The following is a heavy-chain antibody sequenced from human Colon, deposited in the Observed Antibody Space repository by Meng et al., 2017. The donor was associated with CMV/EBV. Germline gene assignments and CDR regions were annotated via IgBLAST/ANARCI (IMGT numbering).Heavy chain of an antibody. CDR1: GFTFSSYE. CDR2: ISGSGSTI. V-gene: IGHV3-48*03. J-gene: IGHJ4*02. CDR3: ARDGGYYDSSGYPVGLDY. Sequence: GRSLRLSCAASGFTFSSYEMNWVRQAPGKGLEWVSYISGSGSTIYYADSVKGRFTISRDNAKNSLYLQMNSLRAEDTAVYYCARDGGYYDSSGYPVGLDYWGQGTLVTVSS. D-gene: IGHD3-22*01.